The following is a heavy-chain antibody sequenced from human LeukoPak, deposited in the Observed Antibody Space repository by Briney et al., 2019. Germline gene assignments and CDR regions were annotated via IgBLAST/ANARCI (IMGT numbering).Heavy chain of an antibody. V-gene: IGHV3-48*03. CDR3: ARTYYYDISGYFNF. Sequence: GGSLRLSCAASGFTFSSYEMNWVRQAPGKGLEWVSYISTSGSSLYYADSVRGRFTTSRDNAKNSLYLQMNSLRAEDTAAYYCARTYYYDISGYFNFWGQGTLVTVSS. D-gene: IGHD3-22*01. CDR1: GFTFSSYE. J-gene: IGHJ4*02. CDR2: ISTSGSSL.